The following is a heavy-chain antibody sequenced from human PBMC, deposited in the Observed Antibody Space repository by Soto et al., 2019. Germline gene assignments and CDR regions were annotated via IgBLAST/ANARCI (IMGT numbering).Heavy chain of an antibody. J-gene: IGHJ4*02. CDR1: GFTFSSYW. D-gene: IGHD3-22*01. CDR2: IKQDGSEK. V-gene: IGHV3-7*01. CDR3: ARITYYYDSSDYYYFDY. Sequence: GGSLRLSCAASGFTFSSYWMSWVRQAPGKGLEWVANIKQDGSEKYYVDSVKGRFTISRDNAKNSLYLQMNSLRAEDTAVYYCARITYYYDSSDYYYFDYWGQGTLVTVSS.